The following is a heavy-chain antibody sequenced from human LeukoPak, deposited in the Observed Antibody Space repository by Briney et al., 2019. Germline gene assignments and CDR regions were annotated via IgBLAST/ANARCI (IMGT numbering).Heavy chain of an antibody. CDR2: ISGSGGST. Sequence: PGGSLRLSCAASGFTFSSCAMSWVRQAPGKGLEWVSAISGSGGSTYYADSVKGRFTISRDNSKNTLYLQMNSLRAEDTAVYYCATEWGSYDYVWGSYRPYYFDYWGQGTLVTVSS. J-gene: IGHJ4*02. D-gene: IGHD3-16*02. V-gene: IGHV3-23*01. CDR1: GFTFSSCA. CDR3: ATEWGSYDYVWGSYRPYYFDY.